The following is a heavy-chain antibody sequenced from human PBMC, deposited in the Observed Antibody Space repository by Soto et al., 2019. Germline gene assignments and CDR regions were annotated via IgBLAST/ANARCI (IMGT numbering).Heavy chain of an antibody. CDR1: GGSISSYY. Sequence: SETLSLTCTVSGGSISSYYWSWIRQPPGKGLEWIGYIYYSGSTNYNPSLKSRVTISVDTSKNQFSLKLSSVTAADTAVYYCARDRKLELAGGLDVWGQGTTVTVSS. CDR3: ARDRKLELAGGLDV. CDR2: IYYSGST. V-gene: IGHV4-59*01. D-gene: IGHD1-7*01. J-gene: IGHJ6*02.